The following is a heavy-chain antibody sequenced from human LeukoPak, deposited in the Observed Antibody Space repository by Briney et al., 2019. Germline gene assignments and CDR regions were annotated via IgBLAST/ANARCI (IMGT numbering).Heavy chain of an antibody. J-gene: IGHJ3*02. Sequence: SCKASXGTFSIYAISWVRQAPGQGGERMGGIIPMFGTANYTQKLRGTITITADKSTNIAYMELSSLRSDDTAVYYCAQEGGIDAFDIWGQGTMVTVST. D-gene: IGHD3-16*01. CDR1: XGTFSIYA. CDR3: AQEGGIDAFDI. CDR2: IIPMFGTA. V-gene: IGHV1-69*06.